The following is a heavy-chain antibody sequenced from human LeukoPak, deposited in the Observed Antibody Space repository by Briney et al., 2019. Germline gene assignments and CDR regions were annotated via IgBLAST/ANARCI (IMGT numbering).Heavy chain of an antibody. CDR3: ARDAVPYCSSTSCPGGAFDI. D-gene: IGHD2-2*01. Sequence: GGSLRLSCAASGFTFSSYGMSWVRQAPGKGLEWVSAIRGSGGSTYYADSVRGRFTISRDNSKNTLYLQMNSLRAEDTALYYCARDAVPYCSSTSCPGGAFDIWGQGTMVTVSS. J-gene: IGHJ3*02. CDR2: IRGSGGST. V-gene: IGHV3-23*01. CDR1: GFTFSSYG.